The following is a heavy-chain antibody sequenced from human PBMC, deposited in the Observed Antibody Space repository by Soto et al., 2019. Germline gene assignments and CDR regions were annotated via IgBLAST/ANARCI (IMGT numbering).Heavy chain of an antibody. D-gene: IGHD1-26*01. J-gene: IGHJ6*02. CDR2: ISYDRSNK. V-gene: IGHV3-30*18. Sequence: QVQLVESGGGVVQPARSLRLSCAASGFTFSSYGMHWVRQAPGKGLEWAAVISYDRSNKYYADSVKGRFTISRDNSKNTLYLQMNSLRAEDTAVYYCAKDRSWSGSYYLPYYYYGMDVWGQGTTVTVSS. CDR1: GFTFSSYG. CDR3: AKDRSWSGSYYLPYYYYGMDV.